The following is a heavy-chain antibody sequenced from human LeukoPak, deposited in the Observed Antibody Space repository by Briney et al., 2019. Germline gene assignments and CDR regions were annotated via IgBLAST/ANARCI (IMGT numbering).Heavy chain of an antibody. V-gene: IGHV1-2*02. CDR3: ARVLGWELLRSAFDI. D-gene: IGHD1-26*01. Sequence: GASVKVSCKASGYTFTGYYMHWVRQAPGQGLEWMGWINPNSGGTNYAQKFQGRVTMTRDTSISTAYMELSRLRSDDTAVYYCARVLGWELLRSAFDIWGQGTMVTVSS. J-gene: IGHJ3*02. CDR1: GYTFTGYY. CDR2: INPNSGGT.